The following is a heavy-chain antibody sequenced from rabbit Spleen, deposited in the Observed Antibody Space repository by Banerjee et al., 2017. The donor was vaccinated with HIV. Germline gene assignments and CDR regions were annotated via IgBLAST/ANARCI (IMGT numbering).Heavy chain of an antibody. V-gene: IGHV1S40*01. D-gene: IGHD1-1*01. CDR1: GVSFSSSSY. Sequence: LVESGGDLVKPGASLTLTCTASGVSFSSSSYMCWVRQAPGKGLEWIACIDSGSSGFTYFATWAKGRFTCSKTSSTTVTLQMTRLTAADTATYFCARDTSSSFSSYGMDLWGQGTWSPS. CDR2: IDSGSSGFT. J-gene: IGHJ6*01. CDR3: ARDTSSSFSSYGMDL.